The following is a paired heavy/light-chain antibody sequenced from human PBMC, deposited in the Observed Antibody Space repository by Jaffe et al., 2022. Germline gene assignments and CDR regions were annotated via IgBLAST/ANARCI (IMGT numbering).Light chain of an antibody. CDR3: QQRNNWPT. CDR1: QSVSTY. Sequence: EIVLTQSPATLSLSPGERATLSCRASQSVSTYLAWYQQKLGQAPRLLIYDASNRATGIPARFSGSGSGTDFTLTISSLEPEDFAVYYCQQRNNWPTFGQGTKVEIK. V-gene: IGKV3-11*01. CDR2: DAS. J-gene: IGKJ1*01.
Heavy chain of an antibody. CDR2: IYYTGNT. V-gene: IGHV4-59*01. CDR3: ARDLPYYYGSGSHNAFDI. D-gene: IGHD3-10*01. CDR1: GGSISSYY. J-gene: IGHJ3*02. Sequence: QVQLQESGPGLVKPSETLSLTCTVSGGSISSYYWSWIRQPPEKGLEWIGHIYYTGNTNYNPSLKSRVTISVDTSKKHFSLKLSSVTAADTAVYYCARDLPYYYGSGSHNAFDIWGQGTMVTVSS.